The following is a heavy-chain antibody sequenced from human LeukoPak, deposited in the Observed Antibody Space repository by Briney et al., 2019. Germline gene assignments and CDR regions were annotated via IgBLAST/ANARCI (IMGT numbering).Heavy chain of an antibody. V-gene: IGHV1-8*01. CDR1: GYTFTSYD. Sequence: ASVKVSCKASGYTFTSYDTNWVRQATGQGLEWMGWMNPNSGNTGYAQKFQGRVTMTRNTSISTAYMELSSLRSEDTAVYYCARNLPYSSGWYWGFVGQYMDVWGKGTTVTISS. J-gene: IGHJ6*03. CDR3: ARNLPYSSGWYWGFVGQYMDV. D-gene: IGHD6-19*01. CDR2: MNPNSGNT.